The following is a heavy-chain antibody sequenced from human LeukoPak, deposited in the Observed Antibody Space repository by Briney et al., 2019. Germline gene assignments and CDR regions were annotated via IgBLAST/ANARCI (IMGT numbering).Heavy chain of an antibody. CDR3: ARGAESWELFTLFDY. V-gene: IGHV1-8*01. Sequence: ASVKVSCKASGYTFTSYDINWVRQATGQGLEWMGWLNPNSGNAGYAQKFQGRVTITTDESTSTAYMELSSLRSEDTAVYYCARGAESWELFTLFDYWGQGTLVTVSS. CDR2: LNPNSGNA. J-gene: IGHJ4*02. CDR1: GYTFTSYD. D-gene: IGHD1-26*01.